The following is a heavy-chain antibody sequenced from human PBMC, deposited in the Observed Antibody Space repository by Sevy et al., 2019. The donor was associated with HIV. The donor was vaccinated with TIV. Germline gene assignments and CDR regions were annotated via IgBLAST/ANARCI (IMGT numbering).Heavy chain of an antibody. CDR2: IWYDGSNK. J-gene: IGHJ3*02. V-gene: IGHV3-33*01. Sequence: GGSLRLSCAASGFTFSSYGMHWVRQAPGKGLEWVAVIWYDGSNKYYADSVKGRFTISRDNSKNTLYLQMNSLRAEDTAVYDCARESLRVWEWAGDGFDIWGQGTMVTVSS. CDR3: ARESLRVWEWAGDGFDI. D-gene: IGHD3-3*01. CDR1: GFTFSSYG.